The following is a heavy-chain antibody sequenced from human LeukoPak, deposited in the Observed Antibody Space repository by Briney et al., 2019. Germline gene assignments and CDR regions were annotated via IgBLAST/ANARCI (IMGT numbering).Heavy chain of an antibody. J-gene: IGHJ4*02. V-gene: IGHV3-21*01. D-gene: IGHD5-18*01. Sequence: ETLSLTCAVYGGSFSGYYWSWIRQPPGKGLEWVSSISSSSSYIYYADSVKVRFTISRDNAKNSLYLQMNSLRAEDTAVYYCARDSRGYSYGYFDYWGQGTLVTVSS. CDR2: ISSSSSYI. CDR3: ARDSRGYSYGYFDY. CDR1: GGSFSGYY.